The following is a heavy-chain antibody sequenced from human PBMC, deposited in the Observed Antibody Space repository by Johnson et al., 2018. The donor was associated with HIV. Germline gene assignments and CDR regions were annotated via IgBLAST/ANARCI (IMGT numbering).Heavy chain of an antibody. V-gene: IGHV3-30*04. J-gene: IGHJ3*01. D-gene: IGHD3-22*01. CDR2: ISYDGSNK. CDR1: GFTFSSYA. Sequence: QVQLVESGGGVVQPGKSLRLSCAASGFTFSSYAMHWVRQAPGKGLEWVAVISYDGSNKYYADSVKGRFTISIDNSKNTLYLQMNSLRAEDTAVYFCVRDRGTVVIWSDAFDLWGQGTMVTVSS. CDR3: VRDRGTVVIWSDAFDL.